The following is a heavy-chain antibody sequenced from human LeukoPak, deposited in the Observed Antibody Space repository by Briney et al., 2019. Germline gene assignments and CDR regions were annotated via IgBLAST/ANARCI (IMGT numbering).Heavy chain of an antibody. V-gene: IGHV4-34*01. CDR1: GGSFSGYY. CDR2: INHSGGT. CDR3: ASTKLTVAGTGYDYYMNI. Sequence: SETLSLTCTVYGGSFSGYYWSWIRQPPGKGLEWIGEINHSGGTNYNPSLKSRVTISVDTSKNQFSLKLSSVTAADTAVYYCASTKLTVAGTGYDYYMNIWGKGTTVTVSS. J-gene: IGHJ6*03. D-gene: IGHD6-19*01.